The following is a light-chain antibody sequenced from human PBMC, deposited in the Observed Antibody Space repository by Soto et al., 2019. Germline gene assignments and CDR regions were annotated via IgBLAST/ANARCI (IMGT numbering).Light chain of an antibody. V-gene: IGLV2-8*01. J-gene: IGLJ2*01. CDR3: SSYAGTSNLV. CDR1: SNDIGGHNY. Sequence: QSVLPQPPSASGSPGQSVTISCTGSSNDIGGHNYVSWYQQHPGRAPKLMIYDVTKRPSGVPDRFTGSRSGNTASLTVSGLQADDEADYYCSSYAGTSNLVFGGGTKVTVL. CDR2: DVT.